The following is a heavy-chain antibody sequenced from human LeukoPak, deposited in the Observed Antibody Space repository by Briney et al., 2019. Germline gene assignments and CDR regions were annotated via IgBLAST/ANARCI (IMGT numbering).Heavy chain of an antibody. V-gene: IGHV1-46*01. CDR3: ARDVAIAAAGYYFDY. CDR2: INPSGGST. Sequence: ASVKVSCKASGYTFTSYYMHWVRQAPGQGLEWMGIINPSGGSTSYARKFQGRVTMTRDTSTSTVYMELSSLRSEDTAVYYCARDVAIAAAGYYFDYWGQGTLVTVSS. CDR1: GYTFTSYY. D-gene: IGHD6-13*01. J-gene: IGHJ4*02.